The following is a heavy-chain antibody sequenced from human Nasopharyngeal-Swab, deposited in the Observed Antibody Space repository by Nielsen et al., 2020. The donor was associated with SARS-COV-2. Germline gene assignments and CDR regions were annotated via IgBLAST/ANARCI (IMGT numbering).Heavy chain of an antibody. CDR1: GFIVSSNY. D-gene: IGHD5-18*01. CDR2: IYPGGST. J-gene: IGHJ4*02. Sequence: GESLKISSAASGFIVSSNYMNWVRQAPGKGLEWVSVIYPGGSTYYADSVKGRFTISRDSSKSTLYLQMSSLRAEDSAVYYCAREVRGYIDCWGQGTLVAVSS. V-gene: IGHV3-53*01. CDR3: AREVRGYIDC.